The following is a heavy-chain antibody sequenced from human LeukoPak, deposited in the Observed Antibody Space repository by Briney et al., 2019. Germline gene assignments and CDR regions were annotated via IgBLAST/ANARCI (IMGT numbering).Heavy chain of an antibody. V-gene: IGHV3-74*01. Sequence: GGSLRLSCAASGFTFSKYWMHWFHQAPGKGLVWVSRINQDGTSTHFADSVKGRFAISRDNAENTLYLQMHSLRVEDTAVYYCTRYTAETGHWSWGQGTLVTVSS. CDR1: GFTFSKYW. CDR3: TRYTAETGHWS. J-gene: IGHJ4*02. CDR2: INQDGTST. D-gene: IGHD3-9*01.